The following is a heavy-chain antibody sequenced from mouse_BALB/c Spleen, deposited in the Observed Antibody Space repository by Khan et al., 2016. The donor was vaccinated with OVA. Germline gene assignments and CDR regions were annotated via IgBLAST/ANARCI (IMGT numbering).Heavy chain of an antibody. CDR1: GFSLTSYD. V-gene: IGHV2-9-2*01. CDR2: IWTGGGT. D-gene: IGHD1-1*01. CDR3: VRRGNYYGSFYWYFDV. J-gene: IGHJ1*01. Sequence: QVQLKQSGPGLVAPSQNLSITCTVSGFSLTSYDISWIRQPPGKGLEWLGVIWTGGGTHYNSAFMSRLSISKDNSKSQVFLKMNSLQIDDTAIYYCVRRGNYYGSFYWYFDVWGAGTTVTVSS.